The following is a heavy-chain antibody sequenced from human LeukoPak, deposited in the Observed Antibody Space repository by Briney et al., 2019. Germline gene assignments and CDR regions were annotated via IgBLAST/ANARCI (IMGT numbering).Heavy chain of an antibody. CDR1: GFTFDDYA. J-gene: IGHJ4*02. CDR2: ISWDGGST. Sequence: AGGSLRLSCAASGFTFDDYAMHWVRQAPGKGLEWVSLISWDGGSTYYADSVKGRFTISRDNSKNSLYRQMNSLRAEDTALYYCAKDSSSYYWDYWGQGTLVTVSS. V-gene: IGHV3-43D*03. D-gene: IGHD3-22*01. CDR3: AKDSSSYYWDY.